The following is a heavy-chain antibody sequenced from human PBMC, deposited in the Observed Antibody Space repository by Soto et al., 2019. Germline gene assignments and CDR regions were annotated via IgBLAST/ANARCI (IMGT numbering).Heavy chain of an antibody. J-gene: IGHJ5*02. CDR2: IIPILGIA. CDR3: ARSGVLMVYATSGWFDP. CDR1: GGTFSSYT. V-gene: IGHV1-69*02. D-gene: IGHD2-8*01. Sequence: GASVKVSCKASGGTFSSYTISWVRQAPGQGLEWMGRIIPILGIANYAQKFQGRVTITADKSTSTAYMELSSLRSEDTAVYYCARSGVLMVYATSGWFDPWGQGTLVTVSS.